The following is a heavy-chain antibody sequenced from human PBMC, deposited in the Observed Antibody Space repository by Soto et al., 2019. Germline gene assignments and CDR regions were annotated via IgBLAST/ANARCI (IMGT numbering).Heavy chain of an antibody. J-gene: IGHJ4*02. CDR2: IYPGDSDT. Sequence: PGKSLKISCKTSGYDFTNYWIGWVRQMPGKGLEWMGIIYPGDSDTRYSPSFQGQITISADKSISTAYLQWSSLKASDTAMYYCARLFNPGSAAGLDYWGQGILVTVSS. CDR1: GYDFTNYW. V-gene: IGHV5-51*03. CDR3: ARLFNPGSAAGLDY. D-gene: IGHD6-13*01.